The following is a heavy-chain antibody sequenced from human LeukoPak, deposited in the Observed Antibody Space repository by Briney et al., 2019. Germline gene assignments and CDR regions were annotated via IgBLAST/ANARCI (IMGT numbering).Heavy chain of an antibody. D-gene: IGHD4-11*01. CDR1: GVSISSGTYY. CDR2: IHYSGTT. J-gene: IGHJ5*02. Sequence: PSEILSLTCTVSGVSISSGTYYWGWIRQPPGKGLEWIGSIHYSGTTYYNPSLKSRVTISIDTSKNQFSLRLRSVTAADTAVYYCAGGTPYNPWGQGTLVTVSS. V-gene: IGHV4-39*07. CDR3: AGGTPYNP.